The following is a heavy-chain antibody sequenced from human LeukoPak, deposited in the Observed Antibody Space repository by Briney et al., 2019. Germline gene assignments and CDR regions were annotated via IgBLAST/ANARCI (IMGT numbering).Heavy chain of an antibody. D-gene: IGHD3-10*01. CDR2: IVVDSGNT. V-gene: IGHV1-58*01. CDR1: GFTFTSPA. CDR3: AATTMVRGVIIHYYGMDV. J-gene: IGHJ6*04. Sequence: GTSVKVSCKASGFTFTSPAVQWVRQARGQRLEWIGWIVVDSGNTNYAQKFQERVTITRDMSTSTAYMELSSLRSEDTAVYYCAATTMVRGVIIHYYGMDVWGKGTTVTVSS.